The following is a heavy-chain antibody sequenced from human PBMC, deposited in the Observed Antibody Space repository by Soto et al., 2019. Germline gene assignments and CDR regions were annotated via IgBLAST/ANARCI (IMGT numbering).Heavy chain of an antibody. V-gene: IGHV6-1*01. J-gene: IGHJ6*02. CDR3: ARESENSSSSLAYYYYVMDV. D-gene: IGHD6-6*01. Sequence: SQTLSLTCAISGDSVSSNSAAWNWIRQSPSRGLEWLGRTYYRSKWYNDYAVSVKSRITINPDTSKNQFSLQLNSVTPEDTAVYYCARESENSSSSLAYYYYVMDVWGQGTTVIVSS. CDR1: GDSVSSNSAA. CDR2: TYYRSKWYN.